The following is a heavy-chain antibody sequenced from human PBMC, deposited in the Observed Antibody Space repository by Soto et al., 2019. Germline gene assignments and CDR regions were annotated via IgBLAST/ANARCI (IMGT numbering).Heavy chain of an antibody. J-gene: IGHJ3*01. CDR3: ARGRGVVVPAGTPDAFDV. CDR2: MNPNSGNT. D-gene: IGHD6-13*01. Sequence: ASVKVSCKASGYTFTSYDINWVRQATGQGLEWMGWMNPNSGNTGYAQKFQGRVTMTRNTSISTAYMELQILRSDDTAMYYCARGRGVVVPAGTPDAFDVWGQGTKVTVSS. V-gene: IGHV1-8*01. CDR1: GYTFTSYD.